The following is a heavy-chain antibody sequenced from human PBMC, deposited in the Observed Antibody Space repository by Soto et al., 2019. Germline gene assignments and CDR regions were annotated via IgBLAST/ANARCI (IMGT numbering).Heavy chain of an antibody. Sequence: RGSLRLCCSASVFTFSSYGMHWFRQAPGKGLEWVAVISYDGSNKYYADSVKGRFTISRDNSKNTLYLQMNSLRAEDTAVYYCAKDWGVGYSYGYPWGQGTLVTVSS. CDR2: ISYDGSNK. D-gene: IGHD5-18*01. J-gene: IGHJ5*02. CDR1: VFTFSSYG. V-gene: IGHV3-30*18. CDR3: AKDWGVGYSYGYP.